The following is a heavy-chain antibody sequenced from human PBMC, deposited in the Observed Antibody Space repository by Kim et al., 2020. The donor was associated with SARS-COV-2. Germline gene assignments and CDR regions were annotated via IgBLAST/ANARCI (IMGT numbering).Heavy chain of an antibody. D-gene: IGHD3-10*01. J-gene: IGHJ4*02. CDR1: GFSFSRHA. Sequence: GGSLRLSCAAFGFSFSRHAMHWVRQAPGKGLEWVAVMSYDGSKKHYADSVKGRFNISRDNSKYTVYLQMNSLRVEDTALYYCARDSVDSGGYLDYWGQGTPVTVSS. CDR3: ARDSVDSGGYLDY. CDR2: MSYDGSKK. V-gene: IGHV3-30*04.